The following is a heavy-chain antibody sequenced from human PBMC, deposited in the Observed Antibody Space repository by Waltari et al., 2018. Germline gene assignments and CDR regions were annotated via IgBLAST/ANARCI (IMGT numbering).Heavy chain of an antibody. Sequence: LVESGGDVVQPGTSLTLPWLSPGFTFSTYAMGWVPRAPGKGLEWVSAISGSGGSTYYAESVKGRFTISRDNSKNTLYLQMNSLRAEDTAVYYCATIPGTAMVTSLYWGQGTLVTVSS. CDR1: GFTFSTYA. V-gene: IGHV3-23*04. J-gene: IGHJ4*02. CDR3: ATIPGTAMVTSLY. CDR2: ISGSGGST. D-gene: IGHD5-18*01.